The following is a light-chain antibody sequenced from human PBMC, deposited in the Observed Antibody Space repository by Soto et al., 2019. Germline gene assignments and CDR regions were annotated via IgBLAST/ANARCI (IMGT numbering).Light chain of an antibody. CDR3: CSYTSHNTDV. V-gene: IGLV2-14*01. CDR1: SSDVGGYNY. CDR2: DVS. J-gene: IGLJ1*01. Sequence: QSALTQPASVSGSPGQSITISCTGTSSDVGGYNYVSWYQQHPDKAPKLMIYDVSNRPSGVSNRFSGSKSGNTASLTISALQAEDETDYYCCSYTSHNTDVFGTGTKLTVL.